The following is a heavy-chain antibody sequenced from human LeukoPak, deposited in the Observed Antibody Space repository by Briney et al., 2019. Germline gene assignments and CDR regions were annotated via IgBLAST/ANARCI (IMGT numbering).Heavy chain of an antibody. V-gene: IGHV4-4*07. Sequence: SETLSLTCTVSGGSISSYYWSWIRQPAGKGLEWIGRIYTSGSTNYNPSLKSRVTISVDTSKNQFSLKLSSVTAADTAVYYCARVGAFSSYYYMDVWGKGTTVTVSS. D-gene: IGHD6-6*01. CDR3: ARVGAFSSYYYMDV. J-gene: IGHJ6*03. CDR2: IYTSGST. CDR1: GGSISSYY.